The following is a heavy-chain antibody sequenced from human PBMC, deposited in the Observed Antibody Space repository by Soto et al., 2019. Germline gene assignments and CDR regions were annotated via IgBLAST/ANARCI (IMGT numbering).Heavy chain of an antibody. CDR3: ARHSWFGDYYYGMDV. D-gene: IGHD3-10*01. CDR1: GGSISSYY. J-gene: IGHJ6*02. Sequence: SETLSLTCTVSGGSISSYYWSWIRQPPGKGLEWIGYIYYSGSTNYNPSLKSRVTISVDTSKNQFSLKLSSVTAADTAVYYCARHSWFGDYYYGMDVWGQGTTVTVSS. CDR2: IYYSGST. V-gene: IGHV4-59*08.